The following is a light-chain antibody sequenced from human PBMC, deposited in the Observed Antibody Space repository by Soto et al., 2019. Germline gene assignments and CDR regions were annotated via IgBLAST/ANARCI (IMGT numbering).Light chain of an antibody. J-gene: IGKJ1*01. CDR2: GAS. CDR1: QSISFN. Sequence: EVVMTQSPATLSVSPGERATLSCRASQSISFNLAWYQQKPGQAPRLLIHGASTRATGIPARFSGSGSGREFTLTISSLQSVDFAVYYCQQYNNWPPRWTFGQGTKVEIK. V-gene: IGKV3D-15*01. CDR3: QQYNNWPPRWT.